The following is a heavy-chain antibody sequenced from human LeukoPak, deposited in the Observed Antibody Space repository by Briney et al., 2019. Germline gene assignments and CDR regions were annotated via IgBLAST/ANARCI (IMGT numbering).Heavy chain of an antibody. V-gene: IGHV1-69*06. CDR3: ARVGNSSGFDY. CDR1: GGTFSSYA. J-gene: IGHJ4*02. CDR2: IIPIFGTA. D-gene: IGHD6-19*01. Sequence: ASVKVSCKASGGTFSSYAISWVRQAPGQGLEWMGGIIPIFGTANYAQKFRGRVTITADKSTSTAYVELSSLRSEDTAVYYCARVGNSSGFDYWGQGTLVTVSS.